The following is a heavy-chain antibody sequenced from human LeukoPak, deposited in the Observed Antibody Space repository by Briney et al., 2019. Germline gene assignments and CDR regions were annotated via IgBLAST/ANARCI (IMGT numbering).Heavy chain of an antibody. Sequence: GGSLRLSCAASGFTFSSYGMHWVRQAPGKGLEWVAVIWYDGSNKYYADSVKGRFTISRDNSKNTLYLQMNSLRAEDTAVYYCAKGRSIAAAVLYYFDYWGQGTLVTVSS. V-gene: IGHV3-33*06. CDR2: IWYDGSNK. J-gene: IGHJ4*02. D-gene: IGHD6-13*01. CDR1: GFTFSSYG. CDR3: AKGRSIAAAVLYYFDY.